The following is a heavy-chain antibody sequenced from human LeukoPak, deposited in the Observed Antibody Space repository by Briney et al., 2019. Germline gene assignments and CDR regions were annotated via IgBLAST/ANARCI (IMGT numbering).Heavy chain of an antibody. CDR2: IYHSGTT. V-gene: IGHV4-39*07. Sequence: SETLSLTCTVSGGSISSTSYYWGWIRQPPGKGLEWIGSIYHSGTTYYNPSLKSRVTISVDTSKNQFSLKVSSVTAADTAVYYCARVQALARGGYDFERHYYYYYYMDVWGKGTTVTVSS. D-gene: IGHD5-12*01. CDR1: GGSISSTSYY. J-gene: IGHJ6*03. CDR3: ARVQALARGGYDFERHYYYYYYMDV.